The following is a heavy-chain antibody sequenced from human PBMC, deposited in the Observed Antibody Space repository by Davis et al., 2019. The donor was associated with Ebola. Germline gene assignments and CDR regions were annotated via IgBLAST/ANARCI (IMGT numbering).Heavy chain of an antibody. CDR3: AKDTSNIWFDI. CDR2: LGTSADA. Sequence: GGSLRLSCAASGFILSSYVMNWVRQAPGKGLEWVSTLGTSADAYYADSVKGRFTISRDNSKNTLYLQMNGLRVEDTAIYYCAKDTSNIWFDIWGQGTMVTVSS. CDR1: GFILSSYV. V-gene: IGHV3-23*01. J-gene: IGHJ3*02. D-gene: IGHD1-26*01.